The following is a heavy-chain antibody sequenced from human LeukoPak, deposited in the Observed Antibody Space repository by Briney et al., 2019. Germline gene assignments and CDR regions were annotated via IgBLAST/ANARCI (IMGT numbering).Heavy chain of an antibody. D-gene: IGHD3-10*01. Sequence: PSETLSLTCAVYGGSFSGYYWSWTRQPPGKGLEWIGEINHSGSTNYNPSLKSRVTISVDTSKNQFSLKLSSVTAADTAVYYCARGYGDYGSGSYYTGGDYWGQGTLVTVSS. CDR3: ARGYGDYGSGSYYTGGDY. V-gene: IGHV4-34*01. CDR1: GGSFSGYY. J-gene: IGHJ4*02. CDR2: INHSGST.